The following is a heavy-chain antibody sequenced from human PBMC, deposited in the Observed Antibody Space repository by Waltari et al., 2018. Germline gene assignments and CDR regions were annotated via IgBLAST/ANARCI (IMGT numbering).Heavy chain of an antibody. Sequence: QVQLVESGGGVVQPGRSLRLSCAASGFTFSSSGMHWVRQAPGKGLAWVAVIWYDGSNKYYADSVKGRFTISRDNSKNTLYLQMNSLRAEDTAVYYCARADDYGDYFDYWGQGTLVTVSS. V-gene: IGHV3-33*01. J-gene: IGHJ4*02. CDR3: ARADDYGDYFDY. CDR2: IWYDGSNK. CDR1: GFTFSSSG. D-gene: IGHD4-17*01.